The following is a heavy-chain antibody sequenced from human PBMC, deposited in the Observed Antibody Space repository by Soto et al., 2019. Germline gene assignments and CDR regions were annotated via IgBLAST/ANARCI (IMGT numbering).Heavy chain of an antibody. CDR3: ARGYSGYDYYYYYSMDV. D-gene: IGHD5-12*01. Sequence: QVQLVQSGAEVKKPGASVKVSCKASGYTFTSYDINWVRQATGQGLEWMGWMNPNSGNTGYAQKFQGRVTMTRNTYISTAYMELSSLRSEDTAVYYCARGYSGYDYYYYYSMDVWGKGTTVTVSS. CDR1: GYTFTSYD. J-gene: IGHJ6*03. CDR2: MNPNSGNT. V-gene: IGHV1-8*01.